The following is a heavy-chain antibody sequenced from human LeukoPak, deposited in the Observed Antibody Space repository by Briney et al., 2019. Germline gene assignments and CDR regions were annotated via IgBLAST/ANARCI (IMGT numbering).Heavy chain of an antibody. CDR2: ISGSGGST. Sequence: GGSLRLSCAASGFTFSSYAMSWVRQAPGKGLEWVSDISGSGGSTYYAASVKGRFTISRDNSKNTLYLQMNSLRSEDTAVYYCARASPSGKIVANPIDYWGQGTLVTVSS. J-gene: IGHJ4*02. CDR3: ARASPSGKIVANPIDY. V-gene: IGHV3-23*01. CDR1: GFTFSSYA. D-gene: IGHD3-22*01.